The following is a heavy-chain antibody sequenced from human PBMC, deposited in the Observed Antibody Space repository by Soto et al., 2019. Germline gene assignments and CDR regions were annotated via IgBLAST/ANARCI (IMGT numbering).Heavy chain of an antibody. CDR2: INHRGYT. CDR1: GGSFSGYY. Sequence: SETLSLTCAVYGGSFSGYYWTWIRQRPGKGLEWIGEINHRGYTNYNPSLKSRVTISVDTSKNQFSLKLTSVTAADTAVYYCARQEVPQWFTKGYYGMDGWDQGTTVTVSS. V-gene: IGHV4-34*01. CDR3: ARQEVPQWFTKGYYGMDG. J-gene: IGHJ6*02. D-gene: IGHD2-8*01.